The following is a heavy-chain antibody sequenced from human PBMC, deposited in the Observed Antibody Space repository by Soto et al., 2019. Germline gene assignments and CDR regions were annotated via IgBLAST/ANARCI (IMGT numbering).Heavy chain of an antibody. CDR2: ISFDGVNE. CDR1: GFTFSAYG. CDR3: ANTIDSPPVNSRGRGALLDY. V-gene: IGHV3-30*18. D-gene: IGHD3-22*01. J-gene: IGHJ4*02. Sequence: QVQLVESGGGVVQPGRSLRLSCAASGFTFSAYGMHWVRQAPGKGPEWLAVISFDGVNEYYADPVEGRFSISRDNSKNTLHLQMHSLRAEDTAVYYCANTIDSPPVNSRGRGALLDYWGQGTLVTVSS.